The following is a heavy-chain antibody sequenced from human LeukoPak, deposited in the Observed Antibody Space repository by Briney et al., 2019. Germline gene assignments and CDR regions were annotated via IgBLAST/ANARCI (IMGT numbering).Heavy chain of an antibody. J-gene: IGHJ4*02. CDR1: GFSFSDFA. D-gene: IGHD6-19*01. CDR3: ARDWDISGPYYFDY. Sequence: GGSLRLSCAASGFSFSDFAMTSVCHGPGKGLEWVSTINGSCDDTHYADSVKGRFTITRDNAKNSLYLQMNSLRAEDTAVYYCARDWDISGPYYFDYWGQGTLVTVSS. V-gene: IGHV3-21*01. CDR2: INGSCDDT.